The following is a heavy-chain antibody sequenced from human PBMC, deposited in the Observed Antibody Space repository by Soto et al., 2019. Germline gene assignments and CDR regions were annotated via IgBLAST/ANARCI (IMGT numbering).Heavy chain of an antibody. CDR3: ASGSRPTYYYGSGIATYYYGMDV. J-gene: IGHJ6*02. CDR2: ISACNGNT. CDR1: GYAFTSYG. D-gene: IGHD3-10*01. Sequence: ASVKVACKPSGYAFTSYGISWVRQAPGQGLEGMGWISACNGNTNYAQKLQGRVTMTTDTSTSTAYMELRSLRSDDTAVYYCASGSRPTYYYGSGIATYYYGMDVWGQGTTVTVSS. V-gene: IGHV1-18*04.